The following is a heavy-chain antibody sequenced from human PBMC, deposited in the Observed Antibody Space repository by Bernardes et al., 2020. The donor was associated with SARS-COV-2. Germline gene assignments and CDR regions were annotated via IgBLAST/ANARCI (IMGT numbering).Heavy chain of an antibody. J-gene: IGHJ4*02. V-gene: IGHV3-23*01. CDR1: GFTFSNYP. CDR3: ARDGGTFSSLGDY. D-gene: IGHD3-16*01. Sequence: SLRLSCAASGFTFSNYPMTWVRQAPGKGLEWVSRISTDSTERHYADSVRGRFRISRDNSENTLYLQLDNLRAEDTAIYFCARDGGTFSSLGDYWGQGTLVTVSS. CDR2: ISTDSTER.